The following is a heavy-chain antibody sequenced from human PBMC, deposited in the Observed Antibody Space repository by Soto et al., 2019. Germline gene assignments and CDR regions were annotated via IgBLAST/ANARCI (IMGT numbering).Heavy chain of an antibody. CDR3: ARGWAQQVDPFYYYYYYMDV. Sequence: SETLSLTCTFSGGSISSYYWSWIRQPPGKGLEWIGYIYYSGSTNYNPSLKSRVTISVDTSKNQFSLKLSSVTAADTAVYYCARGWAQQVDPFYYYYYYMDVWGKGTTVTVSS. D-gene: IGHD6-13*01. CDR2: IYYSGST. V-gene: IGHV4-59*01. J-gene: IGHJ6*03. CDR1: GGSISSYY.